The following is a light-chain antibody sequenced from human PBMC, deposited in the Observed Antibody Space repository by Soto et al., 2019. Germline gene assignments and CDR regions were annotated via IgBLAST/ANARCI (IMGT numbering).Light chain of an antibody. CDR1: SSDVGSYNH. Sequence: ALTQPASVSGSPGQSITISCSGTSSDVGSYNHVAWYQQFPGKTPKLIIYEVTYRPSGVSHRFSASKSGNTASLTISELQAEDEADYYCISYTGSSTSYVFGTGTKVTVL. CDR3: ISYTGSSTSYV. V-gene: IGLV2-14*01. CDR2: EVT. J-gene: IGLJ1*01.